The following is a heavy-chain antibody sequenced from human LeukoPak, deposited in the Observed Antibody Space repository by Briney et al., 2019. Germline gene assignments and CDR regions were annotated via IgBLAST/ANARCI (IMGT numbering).Heavy chain of an antibody. D-gene: IGHD1-26*01. CDR2: IYYSGST. CDR3: ARRRGAWFDP. CDR1: GGSINTYY. Sequence: SETLSLTCTVSGGSINTYYWSWIRQPPGKGLEWIGYIYYSGSTNYNPSLKSRVTISVDTSKNQFSLKLSSVTAADTAVYYCARRRGAWFDPWGQGTLVTVSS. J-gene: IGHJ5*02. V-gene: IGHV4-59*08.